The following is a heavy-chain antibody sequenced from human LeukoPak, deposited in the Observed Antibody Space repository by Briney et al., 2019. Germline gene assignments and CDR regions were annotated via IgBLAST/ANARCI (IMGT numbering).Heavy chain of an antibody. CDR2: ISSNGGST. CDR3: ARPDYDFWSGYLY. D-gene: IGHD3-3*01. V-gene: IGHV3-64*01. J-gene: IGHJ4*02. Sequence: GGSLRLFCAASGFTFSSYAMHWVRQAPGKGLEYVSAISSNGGSTYYANSVRGRFTISRDNSKNTLYLQMGSLRAEDMAVYYCARPDYDFWSGYLYWGQGTLVTVSS. CDR1: GFTFSSYA.